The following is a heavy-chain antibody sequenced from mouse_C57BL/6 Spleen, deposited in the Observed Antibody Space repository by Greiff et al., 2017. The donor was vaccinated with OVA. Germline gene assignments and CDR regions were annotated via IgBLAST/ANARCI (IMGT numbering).Heavy chain of an antibody. V-gene: IGHV1-26*01. J-gene: IGHJ4*01. CDR3: ARVPDYYDMDY. CDR2: INPNNGGT. CDR1: GYTFTDYY. Sequence: VQLQQSGPELVKPGASVKISCKASGYTFTDYYMNWVKQSHGKSLEWIGDINPNNGGTSYNQKFKGKATLTVDKSSSTAYMELRSLTSEDAAVYYCARVPDYYDMDYWGQGTSVTVSS.